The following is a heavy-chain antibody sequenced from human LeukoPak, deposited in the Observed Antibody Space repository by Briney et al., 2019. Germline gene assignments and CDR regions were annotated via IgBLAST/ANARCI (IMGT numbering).Heavy chain of an antibody. CDR3: ARTDKTVVVPAAMYDY. CDR2: ISSSSSYI. J-gene: IGHJ4*02. V-gene: IGHV3-21*01. D-gene: IGHD2-2*01. Sequence: GGSLRLSCAASGFTFSSYSMNWVRQAPGKGLEWVSSISSSSSYIYYADSVKGRFTISRDNAKNSLYPQMNSLRAEDTAVCYCARTDKTVVVPAAMYDYWGQGTLVTVSS. CDR1: GFTFSSYS.